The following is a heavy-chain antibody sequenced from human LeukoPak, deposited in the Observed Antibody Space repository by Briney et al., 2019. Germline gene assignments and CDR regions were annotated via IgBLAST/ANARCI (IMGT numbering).Heavy chain of an antibody. CDR1: GGSISSYY. CDR2: IYYSGST. CDR3: ARQTYDGYFDY. J-gene: IGHJ4*02. V-gene: IGHV4-59*08. Sequence: SQTLSLTCTVSGGSISSYYWSWIRQPPGKGLEWIGYIYYSGSTNYNPSLKSRVTISVDTSKNQFSLKLSSVTAADTAVYYCARQTYDGYFDYWGQGTLVTVSS. D-gene: IGHD3-3*01.